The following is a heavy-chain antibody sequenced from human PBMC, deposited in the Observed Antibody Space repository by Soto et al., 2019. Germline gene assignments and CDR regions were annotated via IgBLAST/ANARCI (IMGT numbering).Heavy chain of an antibody. CDR1: GYTFTSYG. J-gene: IGHJ4*02. CDR3: ARRIAARLDFDY. D-gene: IGHD6-6*01. CDR2: ISAYNGNT. Sequence: ASVKVSCKASGYTFTSYGISWVRQAPGQGLEWMGWISAYNGNTNYAQKLQGRVTMTTDTSTRTVYMELRSLRSDDTAVYYCARRIAARLDFDYWGQGTLVTVSS. V-gene: IGHV1-18*01.